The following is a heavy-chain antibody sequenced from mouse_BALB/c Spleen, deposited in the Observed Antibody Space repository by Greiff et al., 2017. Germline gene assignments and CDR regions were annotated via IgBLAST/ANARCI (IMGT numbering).Heavy chain of an antibody. Sequence: VQLQESGPGLVQPSQSLSITCTVSGFSLTSYGVHWVRQSPGKGLEWLGVIRSGGSTDYNAAFISRLSISKDNSKSQVFFKMNSLQANDTAIYYCSRSDYYAEGACFAYWGQGTLVTVSA. V-gene: IGHV2-2*02. CDR3: SRSDYYAEGACFAY. CDR2: IRSGGST. CDR1: GFSLTSYG. J-gene: IGHJ3*01. D-gene: IGHD1-1*01.